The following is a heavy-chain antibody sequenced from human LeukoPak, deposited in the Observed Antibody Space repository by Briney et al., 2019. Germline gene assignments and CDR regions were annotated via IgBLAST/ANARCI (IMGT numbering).Heavy chain of an antibody. Sequence: PGGSLRLSCAASGFTFSSYWMSWVRQAPGKGLEWVANIKQDGSEKYYVDSVKGRFTISRDNAKNSLYLQMNSLRAEDTAVYYCARVGAAAGTGFDYWGQGTLVTVSS. CDR2: IKQDGSEK. CDR3: ARVGAAAGTGFDY. J-gene: IGHJ4*02. CDR1: GFTFSSYW. V-gene: IGHV3-7*03. D-gene: IGHD6-13*01.